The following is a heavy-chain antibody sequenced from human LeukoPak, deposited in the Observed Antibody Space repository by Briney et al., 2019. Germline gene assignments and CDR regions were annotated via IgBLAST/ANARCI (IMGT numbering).Heavy chain of an antibody. V-gene: IGHV4-4*02. Sequence: PSETLSLTCAVSGGYISSSNWWSWVRQPPGKGLEWIGEIYHSGSTNYNPSLKSRVTISVDTSKNQFSLKLSSVTAADTAVYYCARDSTPRSPDYYYYYYMDVWGKGTTVTVSS. CDR1: GGYISSSNW. CDR3: ARDSTPRSPDYYYYYYMDV. J-gene: IGHJ6*03. CDR2: IYHSGST. D-gene: IGHD2-2*01.